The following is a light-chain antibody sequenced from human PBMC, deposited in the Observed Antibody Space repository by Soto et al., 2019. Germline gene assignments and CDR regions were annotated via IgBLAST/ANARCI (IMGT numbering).Light chain of an antibody. CDR3: QHYGNSPYT. Sequence: EVVLTQSPGTLSLSPGERATLSCKASQSISSSYLAWYQQKPGQAPRLLIYGASTRATGIPDKFSGSGSGTDFTLTISRLEPEDFAVYYCQHYGNSPYTFGRGTKLEI. CDR2: GAS. J-gene: IGKJ2*01. V-gene: IGKV3-20*01. CDR1: QSISSSY.